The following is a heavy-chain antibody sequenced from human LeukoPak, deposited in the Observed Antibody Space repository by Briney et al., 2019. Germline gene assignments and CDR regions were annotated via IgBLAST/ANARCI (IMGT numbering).Heavy chain of an antibody. D-gene: IGHD4-17*01. V-gene: IGHV4-38-2*01. J-gene: IGHJ4*02. Sequence: PSETLSLTCAVSSYSISSGSYWGWIRQSPGEGLEWVGITFHSGNSYHNPSLKSRLTMSVDTSKNQFSLKLTSVTAADTALYYCARVTYVDDMLYQYFDYWGQGILVTVSS. CDR1: SYSISSGSY. CDR2: TFHSGNS. CDR3: ARVTYVDDMLYQYFDY.